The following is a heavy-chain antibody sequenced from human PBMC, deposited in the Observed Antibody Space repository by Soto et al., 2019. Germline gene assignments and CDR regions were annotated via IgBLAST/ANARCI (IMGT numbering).Heavy chain of an antibody. J-gene: IGHJ4*02. CDR1: GFTFSNAC. CDR2: IKSKTDGGTT. CDR3: TCGVPT. D-gene: IGHD2-2*01. V-gene: IGHV3-15*01. Sequence: EVQLVESGGGLVKPGGSLRLSCAASGFTFSNACMSWVRQAPGKGLEWVGRIKSKTDGGTTDYAAPVKGRFTISRDDSTNTLNPQMTSLKTQDTAVYYWTCGVPTGGQGTLVTLPS.